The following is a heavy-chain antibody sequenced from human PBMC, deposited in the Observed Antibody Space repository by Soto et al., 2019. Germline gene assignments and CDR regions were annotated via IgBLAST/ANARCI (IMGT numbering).Heavy chain of an antibody. D-gene: IGHD2-21*01. J-gene: IGHJ3*01. CDR3: ARGKMSMIGLPLSPYAFDL. V-gene: IGHV4-4*07. Sequence: SETLSLTCTVSGGSISSYYWNWIRQPAGKGLEWIGRIYTSGSTNYNPSLKSRVSMSVDTSENQFSLKLSSVTAADTAVYYCARGKMSMIGLPLSPYAFDLWGQGTMVTVSS. CDR2: IYTSGST. CDR1: GGSISSYY.